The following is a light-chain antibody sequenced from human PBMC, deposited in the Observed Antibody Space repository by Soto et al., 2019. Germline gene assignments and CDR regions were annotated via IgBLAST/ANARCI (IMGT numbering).Light chain of an antibody. CDR2: EVS. V-gene: IGLV2-14*01. J-gene: IGLJ1*01. CDR1: SSVVGGYNY. Sequence: QSVLTQPASVSGSPGQSIAISCTGTSSVVGGYNYVSWYQQHPGKAPKLMIHEVSNRPSGISDRFSGSKSGNTASLTISGLQADEEADYYCSSHTSYSSRVFGNGTKVTVL. CDR3: SSHTSYSSRV.